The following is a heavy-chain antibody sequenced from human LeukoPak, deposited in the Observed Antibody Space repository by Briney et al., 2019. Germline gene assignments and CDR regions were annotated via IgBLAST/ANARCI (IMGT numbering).Heavy chain of an antibody. J-gene: IGHJ4*02. Sequence: SETLSLTCAVYGGSFSGYYWSWIRQPPGKGRGWIGEINHSGSTNYNPSLKSRVTISVDTSKNQFSLKLSSVTAADTAVYYCAVARTTVKGFDYWGQGTLVTVSS. CDR3: AVARTTVKGFDY. V-gene: IGHV4-34*01. D-gene: IGHD4-17*01. CDR2: INHSGST. CDR1: GGSFSGYY.